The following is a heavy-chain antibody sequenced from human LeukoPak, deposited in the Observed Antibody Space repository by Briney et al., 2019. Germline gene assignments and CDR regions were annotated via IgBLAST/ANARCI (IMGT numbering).Heavy chain of an antibody. J-gene: IGHJ4*02. CDR2: INSDGSST. V-gene: IGHV3-74*01. CDR1: GFTFSSYW. CDR3: ARAGVATPTANY. Sequence: TGGSLRLSCAASGFTFSSYWMHWVRQAPGKGLVWVSRINSDGSSTSYADSVKGRFTISRDSAKNTLYLQMNSLRAEDTAVYYCARAGVATPTANYWGQGTLVTVSS. D-gene: IGHD5-12*01.